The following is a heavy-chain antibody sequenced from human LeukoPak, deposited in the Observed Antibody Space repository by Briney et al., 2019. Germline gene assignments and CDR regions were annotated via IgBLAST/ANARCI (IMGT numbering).Heavy chain of an antibody. Sequence: GGSLRLSCTASGFTLSTYWMHWVRDAPGRGLMWVSRFNGEGSSTVYADSVKGRFTISRDNAKNTLYLKKNSLRAEDTRVDYCTRDLSPFHFWGQGTLVTVPS. D-gene: IGHD2/OR15-2a*01. V-gene: IGHV3-74*01. CDR1: GFTLSTYW. CDR2: FNGEGSST. J-gene: IGHJ4*02. CDR3: TRDLSPFHF.